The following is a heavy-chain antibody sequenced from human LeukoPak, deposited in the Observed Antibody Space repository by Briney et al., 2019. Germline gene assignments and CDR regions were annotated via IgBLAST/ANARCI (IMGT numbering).Heavy chain of an antibody. J-gene: IGHJ4*02. CDR2: IYPSGDTT. D-gene: IGHD6-19*01. CDR3: ARGRGLAVAAKYYFDY. V-gene: IGHV1-46*01. Sequence: ASVKVSCKASGYSFTSHYMHWVRRAPGQGLEWMGIIYPSGDTTTYAQKFQGRVTMTRDTSTSTVYMELSSLRSEDTAVYYCARGRGLAVAAKYYFDYWGQGTLVTVSS. CDR1: GYSFTSHY.